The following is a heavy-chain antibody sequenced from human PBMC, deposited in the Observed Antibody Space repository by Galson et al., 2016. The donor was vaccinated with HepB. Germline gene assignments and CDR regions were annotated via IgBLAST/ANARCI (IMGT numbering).Heavy chain of an antibody. D-gene: IGHD3-22*01. Sequence: SLRLSCAASGFIFSNAWMSWVRQAPGKGLEWVGRIKSKADGETTDYAAPVKGKFTISRDDPKNTVYLQMNSLRTEDTAVYYCTTTYYYDSTGHYNYYGMDVWGQGTLVTVSS. CDR1: GFIFSNAW. V-gene: IGHV3-15*01. CDR2: IKSKADGETT. J-gene: IGHJ6*02. CDR3: TTTYYYDSTGHYNYYGMDV.